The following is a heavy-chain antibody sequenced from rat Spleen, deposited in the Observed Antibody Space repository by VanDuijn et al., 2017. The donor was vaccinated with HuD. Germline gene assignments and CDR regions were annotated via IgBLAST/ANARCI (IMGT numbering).Heavy chain of an antibody. V-gene: IGHV5S13*01. Sequence: EVQLVESGGGLVQPGRSLKLSCAASGFTFSNYGMAWVCQAPGKGLEWVSSVSSDGVNTYYPDSVKGRFTISRDNAKSTLYLQMNSLRSEDTATYYCATPYNSGYRWFAYWGQGTLVTVSS. D-gene: IGHD4-3*01. J-gene: IGHJ3*01. CDR1: GFTFSNYG. CDR2: VSSDGVNT. CDR3: ATPYNSGYRWFAY.